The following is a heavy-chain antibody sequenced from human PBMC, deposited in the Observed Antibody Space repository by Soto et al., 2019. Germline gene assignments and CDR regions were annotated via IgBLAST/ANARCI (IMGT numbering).Heavy chain of an antibody. J-gene: IGHJ4*02. V-gene: IGHV3-30*18. CDR3: SKDDPAAKGGF. Sequence: QVQLVESGGGVVQPGTTLRLSCVASEFNFNNYGMFWVRQAPGKGLEWLAIISSGGDDTHYKDSVKGRLTISRDNTKKMVYLQMSSLRTEDTAIYDCSKDDPAAKGGFWGQRTLVTVSS. CDR1: EFNFNNYG. CDR2: ISSGGDDT. D-gene: IGHD5-12*01.